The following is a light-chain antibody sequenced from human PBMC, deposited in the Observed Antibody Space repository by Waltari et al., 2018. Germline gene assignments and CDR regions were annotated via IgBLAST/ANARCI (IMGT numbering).Light chain of an antibody. CDR3: MQTLQSRT. CDR1: QSLLHSNGYTS. CDR2: LVS. Sequence: DIVMTQSPPSLPVTPGEPASIPCRSSQSLLHSNGYTSLSWYLQKAGQSPQLLIYLVSNRASGVPDRFSGSGSGTDFTLKISRVEADDVGVYYCMQTLQSRTLGQGTKVEI. V-gene: IGKV2-28*01. J-gene: IGKJ1*01.